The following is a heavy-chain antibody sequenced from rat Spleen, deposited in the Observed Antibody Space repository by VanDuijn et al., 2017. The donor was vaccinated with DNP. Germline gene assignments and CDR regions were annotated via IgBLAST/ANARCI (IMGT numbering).Heavy chain of an antibody. CDR1: GFTFNNYW. CDR3: ARDRTGAMDA. V-gene: IGHV5-31*01. CDR2: ITSSGGST. Sequence: EVQLVESGGDLVQPGRSLKLSCVASGFTFNNYWMTWIRQVPGKGLEWVASITSSGGSTYYPDSVKGRFTISRDNAKNTLYLQMNSLRSEDTATYYCARDRTGAMDAWGQGTSVTVSS. J-gene: IGHJ4*01. D-gene: IGHD4-2*01.